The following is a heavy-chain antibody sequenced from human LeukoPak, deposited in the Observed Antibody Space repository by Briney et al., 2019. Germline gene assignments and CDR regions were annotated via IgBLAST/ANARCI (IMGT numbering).Heavy chain of an antibody. CDR1: GFTFSDYY. CDR3: AKVEYRRSSPFDC. CDR2: ISSSSGYI. V-gene: IGHV3-11*05. D-gene: IGHD6-6*01. Sequence: GGSLRLSCAASGFTFSDYYMSWIRQAPGKGLEWVSSISSSSGYIYYADSVKGRFLISRDNSKSTLYLQMNSLRVEDTAVYYCAKVEYRRSSPFDCWGQGTLVTVSS. J-gene: IGHJ4*02.